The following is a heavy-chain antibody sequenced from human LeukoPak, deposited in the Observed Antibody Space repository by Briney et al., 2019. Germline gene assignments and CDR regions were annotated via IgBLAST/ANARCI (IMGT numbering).Heavy chain of an antibody. Sequence: ASVKVSCKASGYTFTGYYMHWVRQAPGQGLEWMGRINPNSGCTNYAQKFQGRVTMTRDTSISTAYMELSRLRSDDTAVYYCARGCSESIVVVVAATQWGDIDYWGQGTLVTVSS. CDR2: INPNSGCT. J-gene: IGHJ4*02. CDR3: ARGCSESIVVVVAATQWGDIDY. V-gene: IGHV1-2*06. CDR1: GYTFTGYY. D-gene: IGHD2-15*01.